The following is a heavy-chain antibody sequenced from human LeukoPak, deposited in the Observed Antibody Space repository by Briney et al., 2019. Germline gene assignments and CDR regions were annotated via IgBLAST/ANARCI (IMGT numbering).Heavy chain of an antibody. Sequence: SETLSLTCAISGHSTTRGYYWAWFRQSPRKGLEWIATFFQSHKSFYNASLESRVTMSLDTSKSQFSLNLTSVTAADTAVYSCARVLSFPYLLDSWGRGTQVTVSS. V-gene: IGHV4-38-2*01. CDR2: FFQSHKS. CDR1: GHSTTRGYY. D-gene: IGHD2/OR15-2a*01. CDR3: ARVLSFPYLLDS. J-gene: IGHJ4*02.